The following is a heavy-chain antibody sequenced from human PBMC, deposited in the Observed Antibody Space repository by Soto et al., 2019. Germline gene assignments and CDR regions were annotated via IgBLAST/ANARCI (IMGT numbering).Heavy chain of an antibody. CDR1: GFSFSLYT. J-gene: IGHJ4*02. D-gene: IGHD2-21*01. CDR2: IDSGSSTI. V-gene: IGHV3-21*02. Sequence: EVQLVQSGGGLVKPGGSLRLSCAASGFSFSLYTMNWVRQAPGKGLEWVASIDSGSSTIHYAESMKGRFTISRDNAKKSLYLQMNSLRAEDKAVYYCASDRVVAILPDIYWGQGTLVTVSS. CDR3: ASDRVVAILPDIY.